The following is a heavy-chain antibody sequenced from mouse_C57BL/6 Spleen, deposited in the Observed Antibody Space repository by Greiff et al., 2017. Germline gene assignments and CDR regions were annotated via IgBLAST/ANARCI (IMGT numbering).Heavy chain of an antibody. Sequence: VQLQQSGAELARPGASVKMSCKASGYTFTSYTMHWVKQRPGQGLEWIGYINPSSGYTKYNQKIKDKATLTADKSSSTSYMQLSSLTSEDSAVYYCASSHYGSSLFDYWGQGTTLTVSS. V-gene: IGHV1-4*01. CDR3: ASSHYGSSLFDY. J-gene: IGHJ2*01. D-gene: IGHD1-1*01. CDR1: GYTFTSYT. CDR2: INPSSGYT.